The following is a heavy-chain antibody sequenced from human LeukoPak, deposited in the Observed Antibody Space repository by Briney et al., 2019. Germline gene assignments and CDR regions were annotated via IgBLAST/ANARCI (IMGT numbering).Heavy chain of an antibody. CDR1: GGTFISYA. Sequence: GASVKVSCKASGGTFISYAISWVRQAPGQGLEWMGRIIPIFGTANYAQKFQGRVTITTDESTSTAYMELSSLRSEDTAVYYCARDRVKTWFGELLHAFDIWGQGTMVTVSS. V-gene: IGHV1-69*05. J-gene: IGHJ3*02. CDR3: ARDRVKTWFGELLHAFDI. CDR2: IIPIFGTA. D-gene: IGHD3-10*01.